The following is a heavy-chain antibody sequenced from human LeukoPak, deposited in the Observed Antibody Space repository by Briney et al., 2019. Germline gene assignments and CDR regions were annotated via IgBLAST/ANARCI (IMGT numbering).Heavy chain of an antibody. D-gene: IGHD3-3*01. CDR2: ISSSSTYT. CDR1: GFTFSTYS. J-gene: IGHJ4*02. Sequence: KTGGSLRLSCAASGFTFSTYSMNWVRQAPGKRPEWVSSISSSSTYTYYTDSVKGRFTISRDNAKRSLYLQMNSLRAEDTAVYYCARVPSQGQVDFWDGFYNFDIWGQGTLVTVSS. V-gene: IGHV3-21*04. CDR3: ARVPSQGQVDFWDGFYNFDI.